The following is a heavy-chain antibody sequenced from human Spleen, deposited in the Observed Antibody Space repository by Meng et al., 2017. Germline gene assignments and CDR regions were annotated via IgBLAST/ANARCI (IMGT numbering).Heavy chain of an antibody. V-gene: IGHV3-48*03. CDR3: AGTGYSLGYYYFDY. CDR2: ISSSTGTI. J-gene: IGHJ4*02. D-gene: IGHD1-26*01. CDR1: GFTFSSFE. Sequence: GESLKISCTASGFTFSSFEMNWVRQAPGKGLEWVSYISSSTGTIFYADSVKGRFTISRDNGKNSLYLQMNSLRVEDTAVYYCAGTGYSLGYYYFDYWGQGTLVTVSS.